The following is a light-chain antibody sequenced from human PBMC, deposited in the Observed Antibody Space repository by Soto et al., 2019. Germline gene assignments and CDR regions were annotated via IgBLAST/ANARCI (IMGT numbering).Light chain of an antibody. CDR2: DVS. V-gene: IGLV2-14*03. CDR1: NSDVGGYTY. CDR3: SSYTSSGTYV. J-gene: IGLJ1*01. Sequence: QSALTQPASVSGSPGQSIAISCTGTNSDVGGYTYVSWYQQHPGKAPKLMIYDVSNRPSGVSNRFSGSKSGNTASLTISGLQAEDEADYYCSSYTSSGTYVFGTGTKVTVL.